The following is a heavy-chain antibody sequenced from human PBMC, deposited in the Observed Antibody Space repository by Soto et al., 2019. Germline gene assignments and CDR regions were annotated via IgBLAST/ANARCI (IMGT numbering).Heavy chain of an antibody. Sequence: HVQLVESGGGVVQPGRSLRLSCAASGFTFSSYGMHWVRQAPGKGLEWVAVISYDGSNKYYADSVKGRFTISRDNSKNTLYLQMNSLRAEDTAVYYCAKDRGGMHWIPAEIGYWGQGTLVTVSS. CDR2: ISYDGSNK. D-gene: IGHD3-10*01. V-gene: IGHV3-30*18. CDR3: AKDRGGMHWIPAEIGY. CDR1: GFTFSSYG. J-gene: IGHJ4*02.